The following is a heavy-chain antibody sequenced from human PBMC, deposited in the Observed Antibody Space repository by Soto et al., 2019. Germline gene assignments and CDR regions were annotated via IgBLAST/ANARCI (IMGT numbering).Heavy chain of an antibody. V-gene: IGHV4-59*01. CDR1: GGSISNFY. CDR3: ARAPMVLSRSYFDS. D-gene: IGHD2-8*01. Sequence: SETLSLTCTVSGGSISNFYWSCIRQPPWKGLEWIGFISYSGNTNNNPSLKSRVSISVDTSKNQLPLNLTSVTAADTAVYYCARAPMVLSRSYFDSWGQGAPVTVSS. CDR2: ISYSGNT. J-gene: IGHJ4*02.